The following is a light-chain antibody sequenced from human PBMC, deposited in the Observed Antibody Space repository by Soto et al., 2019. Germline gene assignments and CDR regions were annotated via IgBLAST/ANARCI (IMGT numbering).Light chain of an antibody. J-gene: IGKJ2*01. CDR2: GAS. CDR3: QQYNNWPRT. CDR1: QSVGSN. V-gene: IGKV3-15*01. Sequence: EIVMTQSPATLSVSLGERATLSCRASQSVGSNLACYQQKPGQAPRLLIYGASSSATAIPARFGGSGSGTVFPLTISRLQSDDFAFYCCQQYNNWPRTFGQGTKLEIK.